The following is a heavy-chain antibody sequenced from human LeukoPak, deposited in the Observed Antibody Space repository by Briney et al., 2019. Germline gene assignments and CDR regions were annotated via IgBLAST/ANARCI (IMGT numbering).Heavy chain of an antibody. Sequence: PGGSLRLSCAASGFTFSSYAMSWVRQAPGKGLEWVSLIRGNGGNTYYADSVKGRFTISRDNSMNTLYLQMNRLRAEDTAVYYCARGGSYLSAFDIWGQGTMVTVSS. CDR1: GFTFSSYA. CDR2: IRGNGGNT. V-gene: IGHV3-23*01. J-gene: IGHJ3*02. CDR3: ARGGSYLSAFDI. D-gene: IGHD1-26*01.